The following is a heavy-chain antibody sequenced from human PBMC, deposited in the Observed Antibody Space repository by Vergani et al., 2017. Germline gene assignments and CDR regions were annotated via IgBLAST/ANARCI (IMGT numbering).Heavy chain of an antibody. CDR2: IYSGGST. V-gene: IGHV3-66*02. CDR1: GFTVSSNY. J-gene: IGHJ2*01. D-gene: IGHD3-22*01. CDR3: ASLTYYYDSSGSRTRYFDL. Sequence: EVQLVESGGGLVQPGGSLRLSCAASGFTVSSNYMSWVRQAPGKGLEWVSVIYSGGSTYYADSVKGRFTISRDNSKNTLYLQMNSLRAEDTAVYYCASLTYYYDSSGSRTRYFDLWGRGTLVTVSS.